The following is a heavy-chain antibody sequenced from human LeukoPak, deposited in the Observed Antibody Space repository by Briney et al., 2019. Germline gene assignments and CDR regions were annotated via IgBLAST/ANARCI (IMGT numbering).Heavy chain of an antibody. CDR3: ARDPTVDGPFDY. J-gene: IGHJ4*02. CDR2: ISAYNGNT. V-gene: IGHV1-18*01. Sequence: GASVKVSCKASGYTFTSYGISWVRQAHGQGREWMGWISAYNGNTNYAQKLQGRVTMTTDTSTSTAYMELRSLRSDDTAVYYCARDPTVDGPFDYWGQGTLVTVSS. CDR1: GYTFTSYG. D-gene: IGHD6-19*01.